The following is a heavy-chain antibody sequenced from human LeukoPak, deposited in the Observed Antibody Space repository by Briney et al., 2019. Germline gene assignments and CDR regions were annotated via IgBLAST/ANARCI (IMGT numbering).Heavy chain of an antibody. Sequence: GGSLRLSCAASGFTFSSYSMNWVRQAPGKGLEWVSSISSSSSYIYYADSVKGRFTISRDNAKNSLYLQMNSLRAEDTAVYYCARKYDDFWSGGWFDPWGQGTLVTVSS. V-gene: IGHV3-21*01. CDR2: ISSSSSYI. D-gene: IGHD3-3*01. CDR1: GFTFSSYS. CDR3: ARKYDDFWSGGWFDP. J-gene: IGHJ5*02.